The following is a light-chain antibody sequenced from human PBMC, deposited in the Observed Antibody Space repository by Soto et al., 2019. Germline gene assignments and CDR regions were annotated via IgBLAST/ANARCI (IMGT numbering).Light chain of an antibody. Sequence: DIRMTQSPSSLSASVGDRVTITCQASQDISNYLNWYQQKPGKAPKLLIYDASNLETGVPSRFSGSGSGTDFTFTISSLQPEDIARYYCQQYDNLPLTFGPGTKVDIK. J-gene: IGKJ3*01. CDR3: QQYDNLPLT. V-gene: IGKV1-33*01. CDR2: DAS. CDR1: QDISNY.